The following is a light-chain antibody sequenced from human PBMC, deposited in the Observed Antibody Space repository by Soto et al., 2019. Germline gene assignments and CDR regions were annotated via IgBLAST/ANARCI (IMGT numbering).Light chain of an antibody. CDR3: FLSYSGARKV. CDR1: TGAVTSGHY. Sequence: QAVVTQEPSLTVSPGETVTLTCGSSTGAVTSGHYPYWFQQKPGQAPRTLIYDTSNKHSRTPARFSGSLLGGKAALTLSGAQPGDEAEYYCFLSYSGARKVFGGGTKVTVL. V-gene: IGLV7-46*01. CDR2: DTS. J-gene: IGLJ2*01.